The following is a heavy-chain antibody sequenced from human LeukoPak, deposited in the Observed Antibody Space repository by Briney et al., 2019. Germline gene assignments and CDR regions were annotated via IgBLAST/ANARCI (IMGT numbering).Heavy chain of an antibody. CDR3: ARSPDRVVPAAIRYFQH. J-gene: IGHJ1*01. Sequence: SVKVSCKASGGTFSSYAISWVRQAPGQGLEWMGGIIPIFGTANYAQKFQGRITITADESTSTAYMELSSLRSEDTAVYYCARSPDRVVPAAIRYFQHWGQGTLVTVSS. CDR2: IIPIFGTA. D-gene: IGHD2-2*02. CDR1: GGTFSSYA. V-gene: IGHV1-69*13.